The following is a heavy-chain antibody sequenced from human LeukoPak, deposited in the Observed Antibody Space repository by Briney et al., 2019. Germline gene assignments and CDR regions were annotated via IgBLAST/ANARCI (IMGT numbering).Heavy chain of an antibody. Sequence: SGPTLVNPTQTLTLTCTFSGFSLSASGMCVSWIREPPGKSLEWLAGIDWDDDKYYSTPLKTRLTISKETSKNQVVLTMTDMEPVDTATYYCARVLAGYSRGVGAFDIWGQGTMVTVPS. CDR1: GFSLSASGMC. D-gene: IGHD6-13*01. CDR3: ARVLAGYSRGVGAFDI. CDR2: IDWDDDK. J-gene: IGHJ3*02. V-gene: IGHV2-70*11.